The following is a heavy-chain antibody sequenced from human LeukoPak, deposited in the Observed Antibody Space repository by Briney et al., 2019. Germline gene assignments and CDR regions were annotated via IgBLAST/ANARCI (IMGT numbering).Heavy chain of an antibody. D-gene: IGHD2-2*01. J-gene: IGHJ3*02. CDR3: AREDCSSTSCYLAAFDI. Sequence: AGGSLRLSCVGSGFIFSNYALSWVRQAPGKGLEWVSGISESGTGRHYADSVKGRFTISRDNAKNSLYLQMNSLRAEDTAVYYCAREDCSSTSCYLAAFDIWGQGTMVTVSS. V-gene: IGHV3-21*01. CDR1: GFIFSNYA. CDR2: ISESGTGR.